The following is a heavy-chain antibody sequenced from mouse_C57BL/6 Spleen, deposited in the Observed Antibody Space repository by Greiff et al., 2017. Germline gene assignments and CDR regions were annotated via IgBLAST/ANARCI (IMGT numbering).Heavy chain of an antibody. CDR1: GYTFTSYW. J-gene: IGHJ3*01. CDR3: AYGYPAY. Sequence: QVQLKQPGAELVKPGASVKLSCKASGYTFTSYWMQWVKQRPGQGLEWIGEIDPSDSYTNYNQKFKGKATLTVDTSSSTAYMQLSSLTSEDSAVYYCAYGYPAYWGQGTLVTDSA. D-gene: IGHD2-2*01. CDR2: IDPSDSYT. V-gene: IGHV1-50*01.